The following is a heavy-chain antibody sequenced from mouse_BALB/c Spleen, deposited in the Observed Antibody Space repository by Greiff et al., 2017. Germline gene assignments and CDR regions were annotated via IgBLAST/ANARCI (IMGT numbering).Heavy chain of an antibody. V-gene: IGHV2-6-2*01. Sequence: VKLQESGPDLVAPSQSLSITCTVSGFSLTSYGVHWVRQPPGKGLEWLVVIWSDGSTTYNSALKSRLSISKDNSKRQVFLKMNSLQTYDTAMYYCSRLDYNYAMDDWGQGTSGTVSS. J-gene: IGHJ4*01. D-gene: IGHD2-13*01. CDR3: SRLDYNYAMDD. CDR1: GFSLTSYG. CDR2: IWSDGST.